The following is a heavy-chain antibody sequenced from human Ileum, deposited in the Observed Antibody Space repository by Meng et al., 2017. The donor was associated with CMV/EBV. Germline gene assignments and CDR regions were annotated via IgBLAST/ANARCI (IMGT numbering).Heavy chain of an antibody. V-gene: IGHV3-21*01. J-gene: IGHJ6*02. CDR3: ARDRSGLVGATVYYYYGMDV. Sequence: LSLTCAASGFPFSNSDMNWVRQAPGKGLEWVSSISSSSSYIYYADSVKGRFTISRDNAKNSLYLQMNSLRAEDTAVYYCARDRSGLVGATVYYYYGMDVWGQGTTVTVSS. CDR2: ISSSSSYI. D-gene: IGHD1-26*01. CDR1: GFPFSNSD.